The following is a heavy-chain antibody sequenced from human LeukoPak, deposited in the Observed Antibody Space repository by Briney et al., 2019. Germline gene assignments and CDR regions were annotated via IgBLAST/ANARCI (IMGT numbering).Heavy chain of an antibody. Sequence: PSETLPLTCSVSGGSISSSRYYWGWIRQPPGKGLEWIGSIYNTGSTYYNPSLKSRVTISVDTSKNQFSLKLSSVTAEDTAVYYCAKGSGDSSAWFQLFDYWGQGTLVTVSS. J-gene: IGHJ4*02. CDR3: AKGSGDSSAWFQLFDY. CDR2: IYNTGST. CDR1: GGSISSSRYY. D-gene: IGHD6-19*01. V-gene: IGHV4-39*07.